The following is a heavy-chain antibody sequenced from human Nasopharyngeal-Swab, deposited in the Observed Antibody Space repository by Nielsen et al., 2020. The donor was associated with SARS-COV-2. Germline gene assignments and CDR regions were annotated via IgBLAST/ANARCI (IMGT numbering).Heavy chain of an antibody. Sequence: GGSLSLSCAASGFTFSSYAMHWVRQAPGKGLEWVAVISYDGSNKYYADSVKGRFTISRDNSKNTLYLQMNSLRAEDTAVYYCARGNGSYYLYIWDNWGQGTLVTVSS. J-gene: IGHJ4*02. CDR2: ISYDGSNK. CDR1: GFTFSSYA. CDR3: ARGNGSYYLYIWDN. V-gene: IGHV3-30*04. D-gene: IGHD1-26*01.